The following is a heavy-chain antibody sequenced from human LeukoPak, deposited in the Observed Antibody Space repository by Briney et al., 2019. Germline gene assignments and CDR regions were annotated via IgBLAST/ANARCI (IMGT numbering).Heavy chain of an antibody. CDR1: GFTFSSYE. CDR2: ISSSDTTI. CDR3: ARSRRDNYYYYYGMVV. Sequence: GGSLRLSCAASGFTFSSYEMTWVRQAPGKGLEWVSNISSSDTTIHYADSVKGRFTISRDNARNSLYLQMNSLRAEGTAVYYCARSRRDNYYYYYGMVVWGQGTTVTVSS. D-gene: IGHD5-24*01. V-gene: IGHV3-48*03. J-gene: IGHJ6*02.